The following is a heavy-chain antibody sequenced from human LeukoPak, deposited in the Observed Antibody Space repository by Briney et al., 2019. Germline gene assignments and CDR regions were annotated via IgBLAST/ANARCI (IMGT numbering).Heavy chain of an antibody. Sequence: PGGSLRLSCAPSGFTFSGYAMMGVRGAPGKRVEWVPAITSSGGSTHYAHSVKARFTIPRDNPKNTLYRQMNRQRAEHTAVYYCARIPVDTSFDHWGQGTLVTVSS. CDR2: ITSSGGST. CDR3: ARIPVDTSFDH. D-gene: IGHD6-19*01. V-gene: IGHV3-23*01. J-gene: IGHJ5*02. CDR1: GFTFSGYA.